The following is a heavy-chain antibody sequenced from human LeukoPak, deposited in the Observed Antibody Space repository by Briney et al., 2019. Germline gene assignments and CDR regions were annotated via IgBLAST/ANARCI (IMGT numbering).Heavy chain of an antibody. D-gene: IGHD2-15*01. Sequence: ASVKVSCKASGGTFGMYAISWVRQAPGQGLEWMGRIIPIFGTANYAQKFQGRVTITADKSTSTAYMELSSLRSEDTAVYYCARAGDQYCSGGRCPMGYWGQGTLVTVSS. V-gene: IGHV1-69*06. CDR3: ARAGDQYCSGGRCPMGY. CDR1: GGTFGMYA. CDR2: IIPIFGTA. J-gene: IGHJ4*02.